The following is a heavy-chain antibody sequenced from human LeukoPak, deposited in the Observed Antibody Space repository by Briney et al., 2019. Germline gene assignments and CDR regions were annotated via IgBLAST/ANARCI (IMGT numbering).Heavy chain of an antibody. J-gene: IGHJ2*01. CDR3: AAGAFDWLLGPDWYFDL. D-gene: IGHD3-9*01. CDR1: GFTFTSSA. Sequence: SVKVSCKASGFTFTSSAVQWVRQARGQRLEWIGWIVVGSGNTNYAQKFQERVTITRDMSTSTAYMELSSLRSEDTAVYYCAAGAFDWLLGPDWYFDLWGRGTLVTVSS. CDR2: IVVGSGNT. V-gene: IGHV1-58*01.